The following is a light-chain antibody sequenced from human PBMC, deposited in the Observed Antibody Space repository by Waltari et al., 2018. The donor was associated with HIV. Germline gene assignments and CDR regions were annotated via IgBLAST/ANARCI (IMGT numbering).Light chain of an antibody. CDR3: QSYDSSLSVWV. Sequence: QSVLTQPPSVSGAPGQRVTISCTGSSPNIGAGYDVHWYQPIPGTAPKLLIYGNSHRPSGVPDRFSGSKSGTSASLAITGLQAEDEADYYCQSYDSSLSVWVFGGGTKLTVL. J-gene: IGLJ3*02. CDR2: GNS. CDR1: SPNIGAGYD. V-gene: IGLV1-40*01.